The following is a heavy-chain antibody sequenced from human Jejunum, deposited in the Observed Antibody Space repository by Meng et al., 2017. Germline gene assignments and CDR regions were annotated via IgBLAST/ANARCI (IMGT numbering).Heavy chain of an antibody. CDR2: IYYSGGT. Sequence: HVQGQESRPGRVRHSGTLSLPSTVAGGAVSSDAYYWNWIRQPPGKGLEWIGYIYYSGGTTYSPSLNSRVTISIDTAKNQVSLKVSSVTAADTAVYYCAHSSSSSSFGFDYWGQGTLVTVSS. V-gene: IGHV4-61*08. CDR1: GGAVSSDAYY. CDR3: AHSSSSSSFGFDY. D-gene: IGHD6-6*01. J-gene: IGHJ4*02.